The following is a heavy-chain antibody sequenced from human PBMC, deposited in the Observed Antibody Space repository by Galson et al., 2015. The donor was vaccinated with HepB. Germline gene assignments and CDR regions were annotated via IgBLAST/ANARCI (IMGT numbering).Heavy chain of an antibody. CDR3: ARAAQGGEDS. J-gene: IGHJ4*02. CDR2: ISAYTGQT. V-gene: IGHV1-18*01. Sequence: SVKVSCKASGYVFINYYINWVRQAPGQGLEWMGSISAYTGQTNFAQKFQGRVILTTDTSTSTGYMELRSLTSDDSAMYYCARAAQGGEDSWGQGTLVTVSS. CDR1: GYVFINYY.